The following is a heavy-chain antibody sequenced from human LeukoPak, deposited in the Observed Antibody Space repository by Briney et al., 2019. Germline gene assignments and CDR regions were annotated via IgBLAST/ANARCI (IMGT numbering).Heavy chain of an antibody. CDR3: AGSYCTNGVCYTGGFDY. J-gene: IGHJ4*02. V-gene: IGHV1-69*04. D-gene: IGHD2-8*01. Sequence: ASVKVSCKASGGTFSSYAISWVRQAPGQGLEWMGRIIPILGIANYAQKFQGRVTMTRDTSTSTVYMELSSLGSEDTAVYYCAGSYCTNGVCYTGGFDYWGQGTLVTVSS. CDR1: GGTFSSYA. CDR2: IIPILGIA.